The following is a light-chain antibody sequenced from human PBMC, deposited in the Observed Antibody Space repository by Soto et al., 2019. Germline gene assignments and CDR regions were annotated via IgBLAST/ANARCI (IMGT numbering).Light chain of an antibody. CDR3: QQSYRTPT. Sequence: DRQMAQSPWSVSASVRDRVTITFWASQSISGYLNWYQQKPGNAPKLLIYGASTLQSGVPSRFSGSGSGTDYTLTISSLQPEDFATCYGQQSYRTPTFGQGTRLEI. V-gene: IGKV1-39*01. J-gene: IGKJ5*01. CDR1: QSISGY. CDR2: GAS.